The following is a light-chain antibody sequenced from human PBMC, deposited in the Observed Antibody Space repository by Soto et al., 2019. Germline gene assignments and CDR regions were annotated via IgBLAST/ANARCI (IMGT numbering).Light chain of an antibody. CDR3: SSFTSSTTYV. CDR2: DVS. J-gene: IGLJ1*01. V-gene: IGLV2-14*03. Sequence: QSALTQPASVSGSPGQSITVSCTGSTSYVGRYKSVSWYQHHPGTAPKLLIYDVSKRPSGVSSRFSGSRSGNTASLTISGLQTEDEADYYCSSFTSSTTYVFGNGTKVTVL. CDR1: TSYVGRYKS.